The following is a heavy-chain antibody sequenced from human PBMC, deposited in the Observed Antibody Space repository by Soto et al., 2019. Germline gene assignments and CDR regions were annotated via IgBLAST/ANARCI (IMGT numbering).Heavy chain of an antibody. Sequence: QVQLVQSGAEVTKPGASVKVSCRASGYTFTGYYMYWVRQAPGQGLEWMAWINPNNGVTKSALKFQGRVTMTRDTSIRTAYMELRRLTSDDTAVYFCARATRQYDSSEYYMDVWGQGTTVIVSS. CDR1: GYTFTGYY. J-gene: IGHJ6*02. CDR3: ARATRQYDSSEYYMDV. CDR2: INPNNGVT. D-gene: IGHD3-22*01. V-gene: IGHV1-2*02.